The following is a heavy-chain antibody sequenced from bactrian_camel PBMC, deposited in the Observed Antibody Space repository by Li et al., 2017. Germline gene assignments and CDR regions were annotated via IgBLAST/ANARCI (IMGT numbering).Heavy chain of an antibody. D-gene: IGHD1*01. V-gene: IGHV3S53*01. CDR2: VLPDGSA. CDR3: KTHRFGATMPGCDY. Sequence: HVQLVESGGGSVQVGGSLTLACTAHGFTANKCGMDWYRQAAGKQRQWVSHVLPDGSATFPDPVKGRFNITVDKAADTVYLQVASLKSEDTAMYSCKTHRFGATMPGCDYSGQGTQVTVS. CDR1: GFTANKCG. J-gene: IGHJ4*01.